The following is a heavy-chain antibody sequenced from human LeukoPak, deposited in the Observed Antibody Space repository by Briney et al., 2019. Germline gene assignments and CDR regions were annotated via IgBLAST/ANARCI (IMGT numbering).Heavy chain of an antibody. CDR1: GYTFTAYY. CDR3: ATHQAGIYYGFDV. J-gene: IGHJ6*02. Sequence: ASVKVSCKASGYTFTAYYIHWVRQAPGQGLEWMGGINPNSGATSYAQRFQGRVTMTRDTSISTAYMELSRLTPDDTAVYYCATHQAGIYYGFDVWGLGTTVTVSS. D-gene: IGHD1-1*01. V-gene: IGHV1-2*02. CDR2: INPNSGAT.